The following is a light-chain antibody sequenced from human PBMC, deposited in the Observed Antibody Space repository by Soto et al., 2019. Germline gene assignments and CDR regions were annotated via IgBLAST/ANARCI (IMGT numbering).Light chain of an antibody. CDR1: QSISSW. J-gene: IGKJ1*01. V-gene: IGKV1-5*03. Sequence: DIQMTQSPSTLSASVGDRVTITCRASQSISSWLAWYQQKPGKAPKLLSYKASSLDSGVPSRFSGSGSGTEFTLTISSLQPDDFATYYCQQYNRYSWTFGQGTKVEIK. CDR3: QQYNRYSWT. CDR2: KAS.